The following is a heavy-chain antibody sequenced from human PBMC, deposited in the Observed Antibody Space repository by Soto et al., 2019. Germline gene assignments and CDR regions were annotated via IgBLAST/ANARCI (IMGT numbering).Heavy chain of an antibody. D-gene: IGHD6-19*01. J-gene: IGHJ6*02. V-gene: IGHV1-69*13. CDR3: AKVRYSSPMGYYYGMDV. Sequence: SVKVSCKASRVAFSKFIVTWVRQAPGLGLEWVGGIIPIFGTANYAQKFQGRVTITADESTSTSYMEVNNLRSEDTAVYYCAKVRYSSPMGYYYGMDVWGQGTPVTVSS. CDR2: IIPIFGTA. CDR1: RVAFSKFI.